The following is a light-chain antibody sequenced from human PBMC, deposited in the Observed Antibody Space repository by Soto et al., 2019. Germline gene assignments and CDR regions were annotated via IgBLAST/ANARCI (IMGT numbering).Light chain of an antibody. Sequence: EIVMTQSPATLSVSPGERATLSCRASQSVSTNLAWYQQKPGQAPRLLIYGASTRATGIPARFSGSGSGTELILTISGLQSEDFAVYYCQQFNTWPPYMYTFGQGTKLEIK. CDR1: QSVSTN. V-gene: IGKV3-15*01. J-gene: IGKJ2*01. CDR3: QQFNTWPPYMYT. CDR2: GAS.